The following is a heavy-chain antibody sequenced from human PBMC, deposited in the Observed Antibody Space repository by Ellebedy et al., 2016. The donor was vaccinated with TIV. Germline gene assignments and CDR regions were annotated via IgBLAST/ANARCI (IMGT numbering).Heavy chain of an antibody. V-gene: IGHV4-59*12. CDR1: GGSISSNY. J-gene: IGHJ4*02. D-gene: IGHD3-10*01. CDR2: FSYSGST. CDR3: ARRGGRDRGVLCY. Sequence: MPSETLSLTCSVSGGSISSNYWNWIRQPPGKGLEWIGYFSYSGSTNYHPSLKSRATISIDTAKNQFSLNLTSVTAADTAVYYCARRGGRDRGVLCYWGQGILVTVSA.